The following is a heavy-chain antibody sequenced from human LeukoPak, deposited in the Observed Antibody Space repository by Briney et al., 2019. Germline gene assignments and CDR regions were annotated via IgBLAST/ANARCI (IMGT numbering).Heavy chain of an antibody. Sequence: SETLSLTCTVSGGSNTSGDSFWTWIRHHPEKGLEWIGDISYNVSPYYNPSLQTRVTISSDMSKNQFSLKLSSVTAADTAVYYCARDTGSGWYESPAVDAFDIWGQGTMVTVSS. CDR3: ARDTGSGWYESPAVDAFDI. J-gene: IGHJ3*02. CDR2: ISYNVSP. D-gene: IGHD6-19*01. CDR1: GGSNTSGDSF. V-gene: IGHV4-31*03.